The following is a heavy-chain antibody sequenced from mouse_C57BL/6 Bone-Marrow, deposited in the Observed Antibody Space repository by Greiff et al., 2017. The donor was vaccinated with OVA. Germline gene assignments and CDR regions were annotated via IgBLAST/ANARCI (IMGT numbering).Heavy chain of an antibody. J-gene: IGHJ2*01. CDR2: INPNNGGT. V-gene: IGHV1-26*01. D-gene: IGHD1-1*01. CDR3: ARGLLRGTDY. CDR1: GYTFTDYY. Sequence: EVQLQQSGPELVKPGASVKISCKASGYTFTDYYMNWVKQSHGKSLEWIGDINPNNGGTSYNQKFKGKATLTVDKSSSTAYMELRSLTSEDSAVYYCARGLLRGTDYWGQGTTLTVSS.